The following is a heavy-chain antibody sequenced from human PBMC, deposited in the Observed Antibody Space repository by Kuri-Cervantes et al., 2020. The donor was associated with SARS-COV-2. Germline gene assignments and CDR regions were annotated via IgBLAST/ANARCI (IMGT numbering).Heavy chain of an antibody. CDR1: GFSFSTYW. CDR2: ISWDGGST. V-gene: IGHV3-43D*04. D-gene: IGHD6-6*01. J-gene: IGHJ6*02. Sequence: GESLKISCVVSGFSFSTYWMTWVRQAPGKGLEWVSLISWDGGSTYYADSVKGRFTISRDNSKNSLYLQMNSLRAEDTALYYCAKDKKLEYSSSFGDGMDVWGQGTTVTVSS. CDR3: AKDKKLEYSSSFGDGMDV.